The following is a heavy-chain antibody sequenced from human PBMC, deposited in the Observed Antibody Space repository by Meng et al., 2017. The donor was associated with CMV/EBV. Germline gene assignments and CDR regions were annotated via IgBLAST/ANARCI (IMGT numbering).Heavy chain of an antibody. CDR3: ARVLRWNGVIDY. CDR1: GGSISSSY. V-gene: IGHV4-4*07. CDR2: IYTSGST. J-gene: IGHJ4*02. Sequence: VLHQESVPGLVKPPEPPSLTLTFAGGSISSSYWSWIRQPAGKGLEWSGRIYTSGSTNYNPSLKSRVTMSVATSKNQFSLKLSSVTAADTAVYYCARVLRWNGVIDYWGQGTLVTVSS. D-gene: IGHD4-23*01.